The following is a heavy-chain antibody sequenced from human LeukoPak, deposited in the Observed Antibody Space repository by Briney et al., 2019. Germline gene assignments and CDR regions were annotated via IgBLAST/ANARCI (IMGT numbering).Heavy chain of an antibody. CDR3: ATLRVNPGGATVDYY. V-gene: IGHV3-21*01. Sequence: GGSLRLSCAASGFTFSSISMNWVRQGPGEGLEWVPSISSSSSYIYYADAMKGRFTISRNNAKNSLYLQMNSLRAEDTAVYYCATLRVNPGGATVDYYWGQGTLVTVSS. CDR2: ISSSSSYI. D-gene: IGHD1-26*01. J-gene: IGHJ4*02. CDR1: GFTFSSIS.